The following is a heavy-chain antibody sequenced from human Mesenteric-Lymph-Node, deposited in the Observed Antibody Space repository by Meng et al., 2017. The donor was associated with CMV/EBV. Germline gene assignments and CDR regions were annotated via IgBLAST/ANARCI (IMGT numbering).Heavy chain of an antibody. D-gene: IGHD5-18*01. J-gene: IGHJ6*02. CDR2: INPNSGGT. CDR3: ARDFSEAMDLFLDV. Sequence: ASVKVSCKASRYTFTGYYMHWVRQAPGQGLEWMGWINPNSGGTNYAQKLQGRVTMTTDASTSTAYMDLRSLRSDDTAVYYCARDFSEAMDLFLDVWGQGTTVTVSS. V-gene: IGHV1-2*02. CDR1: RYTFTGYY.